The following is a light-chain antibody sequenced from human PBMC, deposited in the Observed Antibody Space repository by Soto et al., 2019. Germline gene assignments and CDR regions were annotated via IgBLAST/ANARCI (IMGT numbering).Light chain of an antibody. V-gene: IGKV3-15*01. CDR1: QSVSSN. J-gene: IGKJ1*01. Sequence: EIVMTQSPATLSVSPGERATLSCRASQSVSSNLAWYQQKPGQAPGLLIYGASTRATGIPARFSGSGSGTEFTLTISSLQSEDFAVYYCQQYNNWPETFGQGTKVEIQ. CDR2: GAS. CDR3: QQYNNWPET.